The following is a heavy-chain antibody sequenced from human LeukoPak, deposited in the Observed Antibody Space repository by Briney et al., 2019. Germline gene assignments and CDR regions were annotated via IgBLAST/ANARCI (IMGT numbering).Heavy chain of an antibody. V-gene: IGHV1-24*01. CDR1: GYTLTELS. J-gene: IGHJ4*02. CDR3: ATARITLWRNIDY. CDR2: FDPEDGET. D-gene: IGHD5-18*01. Sequence: RASVKVSCKVSGYTLTELSMHRVRQAPGKGLEWMGGFDPEDGETIYAQKFQGRVTMTEDTSTDTAYMELSSLRSEDTAVYYCATARITLWRNIDYWGQGTLVTVSS.